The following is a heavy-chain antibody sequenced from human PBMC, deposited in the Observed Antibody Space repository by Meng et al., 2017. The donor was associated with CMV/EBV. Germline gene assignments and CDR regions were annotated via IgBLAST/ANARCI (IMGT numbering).Heavy chain of an antibody. J-gene: IGHJ4*02. V-gene: IGHV4-4*07. CDR3: ARGPEVDYGDYVGLDY. D-gene: IGHD4-17*01. CDR2: IYTSGST. Sequence: QLQGSGPGLSKPSDTLSLTCTVSGGSLSSYDWSWIRQPAGKGLEWIGRIYTSGSTNYNPSLKSRVTMSVDTSKNQFSLKLSSVTAADTAVYYCARGPEVDYGDYVGLDYWGQGTLVTVSS. CDR1: GGSLSSYD.